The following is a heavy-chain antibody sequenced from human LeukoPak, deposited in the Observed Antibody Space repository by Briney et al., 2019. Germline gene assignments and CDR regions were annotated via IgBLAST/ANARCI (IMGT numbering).Heavy chain of an antibody. CDR2: INHSGST. CDR1: GGSISSSSYY. D-gene: IGHD2-15*01. CDR3: ARAAPLVVVVAATPREYNWFDP. V-gene: IGHV4-39*07. J-gene: IGHJ5*02. Sequence: SETLSLTCTVSGGSISSSSYYWGWIRQPPGKGLEWIGEINHSGSTNYNPFLKSRVTISVDTSKNQFSLKLSSVTAADTAVYYCARAAPLVVVVAATPREYNWFDPWGQGTLVTVSS.